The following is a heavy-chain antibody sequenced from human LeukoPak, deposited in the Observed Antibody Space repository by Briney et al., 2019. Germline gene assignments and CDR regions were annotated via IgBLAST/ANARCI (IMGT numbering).Heavy chain of an antibody. Sequence: GTSVKVSCKASGYTFTSYYMHWVRQAPGQGLEWMGIINPSGGSTSYAQKFQGRVTMTRDMSTSTVYMELSSLRSEDTAVYYCARARSYGYYFDYWGQGTLVTVSS. CDR2: INPSGGST. CDR3: ARARSYGYYFDY. J-gene: IGHJ4*02. V-gene: IGHV1-46*01. D-gene: IGHD5-18*01. CDR1: GYTFTSYY.